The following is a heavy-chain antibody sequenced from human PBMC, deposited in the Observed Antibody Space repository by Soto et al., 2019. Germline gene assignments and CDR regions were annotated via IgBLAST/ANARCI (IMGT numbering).Heavy chain of an antibody. CDR2: MKPNSGNT. CDR3: ARPTYGDYGMDV. V-gene: IGHV1-8*01. D-gene: IGHD4-17*01. J-gene: IGHJ6*02. Sequence: QVQLVQSGAEVKKPGASVKVSCKASGYTFTSYDINWVRQATGQGLEWMGWMKPNSGNTGYAQKFQGRVTMTRNTALGTAYMELSSLRSEDTAVYYCARPTYGDYGMDVWGQGTTVTVSS. CDR1: GYTFTSYD.